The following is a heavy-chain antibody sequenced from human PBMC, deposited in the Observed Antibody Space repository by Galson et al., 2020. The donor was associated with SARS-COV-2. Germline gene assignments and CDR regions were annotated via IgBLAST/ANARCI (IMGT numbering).Heavy chain of an antibody. CDR3: ATLGPTVADYFFDY. V-gene: IGHV1-24*01. CDR1: GYSLSELS. D-gene: IGHD6-19*01. Sequence: ASVKVSCKVSGYSLSELSMHWVRLSPGKGFKWMGGFDPEDDEPDYAQEFQGRLTLTGDTSRDTAYMQLSNLRSEDTAVYYCATLGPTVADYFFDYWGQGALLTVSS. J-gene: IGHJ4*02. CDR2: FDPEDDEP.